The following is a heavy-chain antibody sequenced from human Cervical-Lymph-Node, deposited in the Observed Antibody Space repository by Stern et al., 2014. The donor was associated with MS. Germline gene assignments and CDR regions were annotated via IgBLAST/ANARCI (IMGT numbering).Heavy chain of an antibody. CDR2: IRKDGSAT. D-gene: IGHD5-24*01. V-gene: IGHV3-7*01. CDR1: GFTVRSYW. J-gene: IGHJ4*02. Sequence: EMQLVESGGGLVQPGGSLRLSCAASGFTVRSYWMTWVRQAPGKGLEWVANIRKDGSATHYVDSVKGRFTISRDDAENSLYLQMNSLRVDDSAVYYCTSQFYWGQGTLVTVSS. CDR3: TSQFY.